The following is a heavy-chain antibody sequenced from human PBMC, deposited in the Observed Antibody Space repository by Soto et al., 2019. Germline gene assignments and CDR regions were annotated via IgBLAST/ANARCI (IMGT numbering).Heavy chain of an antibody. CDR3: VRGDNWNDEASDY. V-gene: IGHV3-33*01. J-gene: IGHJ4*02. CDR2: IWSDGNNR. Sequence: QVQLVESGGSVVQPGRSLRLSCAASGFMFSNYGMHWVRQAPGKWLEWVAVIWSDGNNRYYADSVKGRFTISRDNSKNTIYLQMSSLRVEDTAVYYCVRGDNWNDEASDYWGQGTLVTVSS. CDR1: GFMFSNYG. D-gene: IGHD1-1*01.